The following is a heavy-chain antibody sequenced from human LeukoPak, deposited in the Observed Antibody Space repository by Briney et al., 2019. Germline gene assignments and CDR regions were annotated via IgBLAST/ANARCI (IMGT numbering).Heavy chain of an antibody. V-gene: IGHV5-51*01. J-gene: IGHJ5*02. CDR3: ARRVGLAGLAAAGWRVNWFDP. Sequence: GESLKISCKGSGYSFTSYWIGWVRQMPGKGLEWMGIIYPGDSDTRYSPSFQGQVTISADKSISTAYLQWSSLKASDTAMYYCARRVGLAGLAAAGWRVNWFDPWGQGTLVTVSS. CDR1: GYSFTSYW. CDR2: IYPGDSDT. D-gene: IGHD6-13*01.